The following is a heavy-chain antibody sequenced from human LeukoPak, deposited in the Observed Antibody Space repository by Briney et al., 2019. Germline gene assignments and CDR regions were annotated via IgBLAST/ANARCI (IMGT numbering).Heavy chain of an antibody. Sequence: GGSLRLSCAASGFTFSSYSMNWVRQAPGKGLEWVSYISSSSSTIYYADSVKGRFTISRDNAKNSLYLQMNSLRAEDTAVYYCASEIVVVTAISDYWGQGTLVTVSS. CDR3: ASEIVVVTAISDY. D-gene: IGHD2-21*02. V-gene: IGHV3-48*01. J-gene: IGHJ4*02. CDR2: ISSSSSTI. CDR1: GFTFSSYS.